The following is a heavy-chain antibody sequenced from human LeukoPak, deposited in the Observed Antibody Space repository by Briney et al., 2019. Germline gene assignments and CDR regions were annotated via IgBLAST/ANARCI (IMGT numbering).Heavy chain of an antibody. D-gene: IGHD2-15*01. CDR1: GFSFSTYY. CDR2: IYSGGST. V-gene: IGHV3-53*04. J-gene: IGHJ3*02. CDR3: ARGMRYCSGGSCQGDAFDI. Sequence: GGSLRLSCAASGFSFSTYYVNWVRQAPGKGLEWVSVIYSGGSTYYADSVKGRFTISRHNSKNTLYLQMNSLRAEDTAVYYCARGMRYCSGGSCQGDAFDIWGQGTMVTVSS.